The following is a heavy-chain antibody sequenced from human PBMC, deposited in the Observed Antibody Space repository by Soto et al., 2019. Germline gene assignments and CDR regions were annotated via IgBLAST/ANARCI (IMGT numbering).Heavy chain of an antibody. Sequence: GGSLRLSCSASGFTFGSYAMHWVRQAPGKGLEYVSAISSNGGSTYYADSVKGRFTISRDNSKNTLYLQMSSLRAEDTAVYYCVKDRDFIAAAGTVLYYWGQGTLVTVSS. CDR3: VKDRDFIAAAGTVLYY. D-gene: IGHD6-13*01. V-gene: IGHV3-64D*08. J-gene: IGHJ4*02. CDR2: ISSNGGST. CDR1: GFTFGSYA.